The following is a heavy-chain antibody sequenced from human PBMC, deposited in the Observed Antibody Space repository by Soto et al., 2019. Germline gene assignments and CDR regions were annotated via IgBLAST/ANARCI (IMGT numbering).Heavy chain of an antibody. CDR1: GFTFSSYA. Sequence: PGGSLRLSCAASGFTFSSYAMSWVRQAPGKGLEWVSAISGSGGSTYYADSVKGRFTISRDNSKDTLYLQMNSLRAEDTAVYYCAKVGMSIPYYFDYWGQGTLVTVSS. CDR3: AKVGMSIPYYFDY. D-gene: IGHD6-6*01. CDR2: ISGSGGST. J-gene: IGHJ4*02. V-gene: IGHV3-23*01.